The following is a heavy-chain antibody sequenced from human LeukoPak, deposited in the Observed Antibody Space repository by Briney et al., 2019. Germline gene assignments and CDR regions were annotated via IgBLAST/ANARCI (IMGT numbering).Heavy chain of an antibody. J-gene: IGHJ4*02. V-gene: IGHV3-74*01. CDR1: GFTFSSHG. Sequence: SGGSLRLSCAASGFTFSSHGMSWVRQAPGKGLVWVSRINSDGSSTSYADSVKGRFTISRDNAKNTLYLQMNSLRAEDTAVYYCARGGEGELRFLEWLLSEWYFDYWGQGTLVTVSS. CDR3: ARGGEGELRFLEWLLSEWYFDY. D-gene: IGHD3-3*01. CDR2: INSDGSST.